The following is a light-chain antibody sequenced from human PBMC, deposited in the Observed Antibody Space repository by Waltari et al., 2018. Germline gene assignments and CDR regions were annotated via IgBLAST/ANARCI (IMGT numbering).Light chain of an antibody. CDR2: GAS. CDR1: RPIRSN. Sequence: ETVMTQSPATLSVSPGERATLSRRISRPIRSNFVWHQQKPGKTPRLLIYGASIRATVVPARFSGSGSGTQFTLTIHSLQSEDFAVYYCQQYNNWPPWTFGQGTKVEIK. V-gene: IGKV3-15*01. CDR3: QQYNNWPPWT. J-gene: IGKJ1*01.